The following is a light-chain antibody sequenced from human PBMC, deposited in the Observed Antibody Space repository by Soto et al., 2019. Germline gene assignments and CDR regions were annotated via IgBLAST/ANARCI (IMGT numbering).Light chain of an antibody. V-gene: IGKV1-39*01. CDR2: AAT. CDR3: QQSYSSVQT. CDR1: QTPKNY. Sequence: DIQMTQSPSSLSASVGDTVTITCRAGQTPKNYVNWYQQKPGRVPKLLIYAATSLQSGAAYRFAATASGTDFTLTIMSQHPEDSGTYYCQQSYSSVQTFGQGTKLEIK. J-gene: IGKJ2*01.